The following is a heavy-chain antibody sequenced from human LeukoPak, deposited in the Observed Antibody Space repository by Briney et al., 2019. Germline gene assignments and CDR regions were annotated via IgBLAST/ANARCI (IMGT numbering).Heavy chain of an antibody. D-gene: IGHD3-3*01. J-gene: IGHJ5*02. CDR2: ISGSGGST. CDR3: ARDPSTYYDFWSGYYNWFDP. Sequence: PGGSLRLSCAASGFTFSSYAMSWVRQAPGKGLEWVSAISGSGGSTYYADSVKGRFTISRDNSKNTLYLQMNSLRAEDTAVYYCARDPSTYYDFWSGYYNWFDPWGQGTLVTVSS. V-gene: IGHV3-23*01. CDR1: GFTFSSYA.